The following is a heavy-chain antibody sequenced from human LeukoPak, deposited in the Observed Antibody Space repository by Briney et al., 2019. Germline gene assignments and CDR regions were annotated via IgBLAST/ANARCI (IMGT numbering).Heavy chain of an antibody. CDR2: IYTSGST. D-gene: IGHD3/OR15-3a*01. V-gene: IGHV4-61*02. Sequence: PSQTLSLTCTVSGGSISSGSYYWSWIRQPAGKGLEWIGRIYTSGSTNYNPSLKSRVTISVDTSKNQFSLRLTSVTAAGTAVYYCARGGPDWDYYFDFWGQGTLVTVSS. CDR3: ARGGPDWDYYFDF. J-gene: IGHJ4*02. CDR1: GGSISSGSYY.